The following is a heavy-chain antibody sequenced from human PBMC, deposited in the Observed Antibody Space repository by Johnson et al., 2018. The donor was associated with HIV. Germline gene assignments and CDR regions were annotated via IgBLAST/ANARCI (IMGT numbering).Heavy chain of an antibody. CDR1: GFTFSSYW. D-gene: IGHD2-8*02. J-gene: IGHJ3*02. V-gene: IGHV3-48*04. Sequence: VQLVESGGGLVPPGGSLRLSCAASGFTFSSYWMTWVRPAPEQGLEWVSVSYSGGTIYYDDSGKGRFTISRDTPKNSLYLQMNSLRAEDTALYYCARWGRGSIVLVVYARSDAFDIWGQGTMVTVSS. CDR2: SYSGGTI. CDR3: ARWGRGSIVLVVYARSDAFDI.